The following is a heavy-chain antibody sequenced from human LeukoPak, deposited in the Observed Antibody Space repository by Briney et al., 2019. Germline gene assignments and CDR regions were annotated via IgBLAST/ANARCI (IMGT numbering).Heavy chain of an antibody. V-gene: IGHV3-23*01. CDR1: GFTFSNCA. CDR2: ISCSGGST. Sequence: PGESLTLSCAASGFTFSNCAMSWVRQAPGKGLEWVSAISCSGGSTYYADSVKGRFTISRDNSKNTLYLQMNSLRAEDTAVYYCAKDPPTFTMIGYWGQGTLVAVSS. CDR3: AKDPPTFTMIGY. J-gene: IGHJ4*02. D-gene: IGHD3-22*01.